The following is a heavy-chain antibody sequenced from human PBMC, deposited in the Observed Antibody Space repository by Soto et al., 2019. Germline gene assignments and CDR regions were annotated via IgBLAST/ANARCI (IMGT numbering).Heavy chain of an antibody. Sequence: GGSLRLSCAASGFTFSSYGMHWVRQAPGKGLEWVAVIWYDGSNKYYADSVKGRFTISRDNSKNTLYLQMNSLRAEDTAVYYCARDPRIAAAVPDYWGQGTLVTVSS. CDR3: ARDPRIAAAVPDY. J-gene: IGHJ4*02. CDR2: IWYDGSNK. CDR1: GFTFSSYG. D-gene: IGHD6-13*01. V-gene: IGHV3-33*01.